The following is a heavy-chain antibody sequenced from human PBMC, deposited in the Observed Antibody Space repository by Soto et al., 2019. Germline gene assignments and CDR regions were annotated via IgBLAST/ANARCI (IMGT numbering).Heavy chain of an antibody. D-gene: IGHD1-26*01. CDR2: ISYDGSNK. V-gene: IGHV3-30-3*01. J-gene: IGHJ5*02. CDR1: GFTFSSYA. CDR3: ARELPYSGSYPLWFDP. Sequence: GGSLRLSCAASGFTFSSYAMHWVRQAPGKGLEWVAVISYDGSNKYYADSVKGRFTISRDNSKNTLYLQMNSLRAEDTAVYYCARELPYSGSYPLWFDPWGQGTLVTVSS.